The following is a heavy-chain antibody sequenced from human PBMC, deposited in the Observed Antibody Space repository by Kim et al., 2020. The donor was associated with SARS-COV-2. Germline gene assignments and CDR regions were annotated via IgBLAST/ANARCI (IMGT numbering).Heavy chain of an antibody. J-gene: IGHJ4*02. V-gene: IGHV3-48*04. CDR2: ISGSSPTV. Sequence: GGSLRLSCAASGFTFSTYNMNWVRQAPGKGLEWVSYISGSSPTVYYAESVKGRFTISRDNAKNSLSLQMNSLRADDTAVYYCARDQSPGFEYWGQGTLV. CDR3: ARDQSPGFEY. CDR1: GFTFSTYN.